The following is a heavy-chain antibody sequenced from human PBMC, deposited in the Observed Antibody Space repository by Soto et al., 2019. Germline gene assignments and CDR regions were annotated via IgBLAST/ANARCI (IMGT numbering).Heavy chain of an antibody. CDR2: IYWDDDK. D-gene: IGHD3-10*01. Sequence: ESGPTLVNPTQTLTLTCTFSGFSFNTSGVGVGWIRQPPGKALEWLAIIYWDDDKRYSPSLNTRLTITKDTSKNKVFLKMTTMHSVDTATYYCAHNCYFSASGSSSPRTDFDYVGEGILFTVSS. CDR1: GFSFNTSGVG. J-gene: IGHJ4*02. V-gene: IGHV2-5*02. CDR3: AHNCYFSASGSSSPRTDFDY.